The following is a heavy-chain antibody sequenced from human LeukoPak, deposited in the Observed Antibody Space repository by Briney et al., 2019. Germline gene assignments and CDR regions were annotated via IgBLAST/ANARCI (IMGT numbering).Heavy chain of an antibody. CDR3: ASYPTPGIGAAATFNY. D-gene: IGHD6-13*01. V-gene: IGHV3-7*03. Sequence: GGSLRLSCAASGFTFSSYWMNWVREAPGKGLEWVANIKQDGNEKYYVDSVKGRFTISRDNAKNSLYLQMNSLRAEDTAVYYCASYPTPGIGAAATFNYWGQGTLVTVSS. CDR1: GFTFSSYW. CDR2: IKQDGNEK. J-gene: IGHJ4*02.